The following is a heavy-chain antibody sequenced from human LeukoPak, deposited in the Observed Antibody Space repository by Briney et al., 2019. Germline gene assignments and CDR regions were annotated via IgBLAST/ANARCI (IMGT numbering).Heavy chain of an antibody. J-gene: IGHJ6*02. CDR2: ISGTSTYI. D-gene: IGHD2-21*02. Sequence: GGSLRLSCAASGFTFNSHTMNWVRQAPGKGLEWVSSISGTSTYIYYADSVKGRFTISRDNAENSLYLQMNSLRAEDTAVYYCARDRGVTLFYYGMDVWGQGTTVTVSS. CDR1: GFTFNSHT. V-gene: IGHV3-21*01. CDR3: ARDRGVTLFYYGMDV.